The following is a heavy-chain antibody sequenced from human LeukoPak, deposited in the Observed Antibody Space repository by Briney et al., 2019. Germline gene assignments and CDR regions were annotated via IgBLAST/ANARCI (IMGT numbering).Heavy chain of an antibody. J-gene: IGHJ6*02. CDR2: IIPIFGTA. V-gene: IGHV1-69*13. CDR1: GGTFSSYA. CDR3: ASSPRHTPWYYDFWSGYFPGSYYYYGMDV. D-gene: IGHD3-3*01. Sequence: RRASVKVSCKASGGTFSSYAISWVRQAPGQGLEWMGGIIPIFGTANYAQKFQGRVTITADESTSTAYMELSSLRSEDTAVYYCASSPRHTPWYYDFWSGYFPGSYYYYGMDVWGQGTTVTVSS.